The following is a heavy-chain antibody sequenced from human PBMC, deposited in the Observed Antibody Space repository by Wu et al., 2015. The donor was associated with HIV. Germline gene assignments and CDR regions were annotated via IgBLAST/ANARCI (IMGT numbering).Heavy chain of an antibody. CDR1: GYTFTNYY. J-gene: IGHJ3*02. Sequence: QVQLVQSGAEVKKPGASVRVSCKASGYTFTNYYIHWVRQAPGQGLEWMGWINPNSGGTNYAQRFEGRVTMARDTSISTAYMDLSRLIFDDTAVYYCARDLRFLNWGYRTTDDAFDIWGQGTSGHPSL. V-gene: IGHV1-2*02. CDR3: ARDLRFLNWGYRTTDDAFDI. D-gene: IGHD7-27*01. CDR2: INPNSGGT.